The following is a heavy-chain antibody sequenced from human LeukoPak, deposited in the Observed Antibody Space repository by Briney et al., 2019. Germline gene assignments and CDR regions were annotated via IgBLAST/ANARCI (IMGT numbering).Heavy chain of an antibody. V-gene: IGHV4-59*12. Sequence: SETLSLTCTVSGGSISNYYWSWIRQPPGKGLEWIGYIYYSGNTNYNPSLKSRVTISVDTSKNQFSLKLSSVTAADTAVYYCARRMTTYFDYWGQGTLVTVSS. CDR1: GGSISNYY. J-gene: IGHJ4*02. D-gene: IGHD4-11*01. CDR2: IYYSGNT. CDR3: ARRMTTYFDY.